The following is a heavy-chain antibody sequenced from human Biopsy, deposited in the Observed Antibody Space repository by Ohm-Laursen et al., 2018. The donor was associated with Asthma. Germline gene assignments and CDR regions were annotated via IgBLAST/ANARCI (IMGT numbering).Heavy chain of an antibody. D-gene: IGHD6-13*01. CDR1: GYTFIGCP. Sequence: GASVKVSCKASGYTFIGCPIHWMRQAPGQGLEWMGRINPNSGGTNYAQKFQGRVTMTRDTSISTAYMEVNRLRSDDTAVYYCARGQKSAGDRWFDPWGQGTLVTVSS. CDR3: ARGQKSAGDRWFDP. V-gene: IGHV1-2*06. J-gene: IGHJ5*02. CDR2: INPNSGGT.